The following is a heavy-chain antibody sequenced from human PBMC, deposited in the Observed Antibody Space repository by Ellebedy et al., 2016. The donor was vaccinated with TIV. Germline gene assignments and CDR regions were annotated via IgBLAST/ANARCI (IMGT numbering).Heavy chain of an antibody. CDR3: AKDSPITMVRGVPNWFDP. V-gene: IGHV3-23*01. CDR2: ISGSGGST. D-gene: IGHD3-10*01. J-gene: IGHJ5*02. CDR1: GFTFSSYA. Sequence: GGSLRLXCAASGFTFSSYAMSWVRQAPGKGLEWVSAISGSGGSTYYADSVKGRFTISRDNSKNTLYLQMNSLRAEDTAVYYCAKDSPITMVRGVPNWFDPWGQGTLVTVSS.